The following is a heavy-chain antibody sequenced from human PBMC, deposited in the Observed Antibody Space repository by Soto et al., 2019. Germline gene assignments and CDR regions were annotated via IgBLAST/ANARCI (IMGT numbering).Heavy chain of an antibody. CDR3: ASMWSGYNSH. D-gene: IGHD6-25*01. CDR2: INHSGST. CDR1: GGSFSGYY. J-gene: IGHJ4*02. Sequence: TSETLSLTCAVYGGSFSGYYWSWIRQPPGKGLEWIGEINHSGSTNYNPSLKSRVTISVDTSKNQFSLILSSVTAADTAVYYCASMWSGYNSHWGQGNLVTVSS. V-gene: IGHV4-34*01.